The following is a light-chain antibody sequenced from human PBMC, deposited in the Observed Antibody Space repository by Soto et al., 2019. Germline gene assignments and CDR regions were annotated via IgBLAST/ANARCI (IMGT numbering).Light chain of an antibody. CDR3: LLSYSGARV. V-gene: IGLV7-46*01. CDR2: DTN. CDR1: TGAVTNGHY. J-gene: IGLJ2*01. Sequence: QAVVTQEPSLTVSPGGTVTLTCGSNTGAVTNGHYPYWFQQKPGQAPRTLIYDTNNKHSWTPARFSGSLLGGKAALTLSGAQPEDEAEYSCLLSYSGARVFGGGTKLTVL.